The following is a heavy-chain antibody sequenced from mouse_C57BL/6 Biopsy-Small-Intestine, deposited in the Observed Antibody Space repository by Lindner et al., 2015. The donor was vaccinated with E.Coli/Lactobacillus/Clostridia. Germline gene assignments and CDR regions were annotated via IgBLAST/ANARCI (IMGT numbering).Heavy chain of an antibody. V-gene: IGHV1-54*01. CDR1: GYAFTNYL. Sequence: VQLQESGAELVRPGTSVKVSCKASGYAFTNYLIEWIKQRPGQGPEWIGLIYPGSGDTNYNEKFKGKATLTADKSSSTAYMQLSSLTSEDSAVYFCTRGTRDYWGQGTTLTVSS. J-gene: IGHJ2*01. CDR3: TRGTRDY. D-gene: IGHD3-3*01. CDR2: IYPGSGDT.